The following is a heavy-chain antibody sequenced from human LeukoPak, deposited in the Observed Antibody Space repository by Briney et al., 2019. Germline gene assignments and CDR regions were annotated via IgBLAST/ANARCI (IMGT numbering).Heavy chain of an antibody. J-gene: IGHJ4*02. CDR2: ISWNSGSI. Sequence: GGSLRLSCAASGFTFDDYAMHWVRQALGKGLEWVSGISWNSGSIGYADSVKGRFTISRDNAKNSLYLQMNSLRAEDTALYYCAKDWDSSIYYFDYWGQGTLVTVSS. CDR3: AKDWDSSIYYFDY. V-gene: IGHV3-9*01. CDR1: GFTFDDYA. D-gene: IGHD6-13*01.